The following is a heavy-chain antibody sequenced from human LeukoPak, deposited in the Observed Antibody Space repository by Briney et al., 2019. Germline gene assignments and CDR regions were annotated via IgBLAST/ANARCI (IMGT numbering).Heavy chain of an antibody. Sequence: ASVKVSCKASGYTFKNYDINWVRQATGQGLEWMGWMNPNSGNTGFAQKFQDRVSMTRDTSINTAYMELTSLRSGDTAVYYCARATPGGLHGYSFDYWGQGTVVTVYS. J-gene: IGHJ4*02. V-gene: IGHV1-8*02. CDR2: MNPNSGNT. CDR3: ARATPGGLHGYSFDY. D-gene: IGHD5-24*01. CDR1: GYTFKNYD.